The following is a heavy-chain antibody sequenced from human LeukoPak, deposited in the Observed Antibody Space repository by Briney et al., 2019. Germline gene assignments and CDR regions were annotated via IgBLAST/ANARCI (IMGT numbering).Heavy chain of an antibody. J-gene: IGHJ4*02. CDR3: ARDMYYYDISGYYYQ. V-gene: IGHV1-2*02. D-gene: IGHD3-22*01. CDR2: INPNSGGI. CDR1: GYTFTGYY. Sequence: ASVKVSCKASGYTFTGYYMHWVRQAPGQGLEWMGWINPNSGGINYAQKFQGRVTMTRDTSISTAYMELSRLRSDDTAVYYCARDMYYYDISGYYYQWGQGTLVTVSS.